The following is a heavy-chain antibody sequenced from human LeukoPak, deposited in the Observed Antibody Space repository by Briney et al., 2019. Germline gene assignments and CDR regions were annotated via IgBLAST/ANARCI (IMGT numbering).Heavy chain of an antibody. CDR1: GFTFSSYS. CDR3: ARVRVYYDSSGYSQGMDV. CDR2: ISSSSSYI. Sequence: RTGGSLRLSCAASGFTFSSYSMNWVRQAPGKGLEWVSSISSSSSYIYYADSVKGRFTISRDNAKNSLYLQMNSLRAEDTAVYYCARVRVYYDSSGYSQGMDVWGQGTTVTVSS. J-gene: IGHJ6*02. V-gene: IGHV3-21*01. D-gene: IGHD3-22*01.